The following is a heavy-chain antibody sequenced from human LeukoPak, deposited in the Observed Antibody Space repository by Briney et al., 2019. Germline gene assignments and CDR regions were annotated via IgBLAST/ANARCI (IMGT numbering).Heavy chain of an antibody. CDR3: SAPGYCSSTSCSHYYDSSGYIPPMDH. V-gene: IGHV3-30*02. CDR1: GFTFSSYG. CDR2: IRYDGSNK. Sequence: GGSLRLSCAASGFTFSSYGMHWVRQAPGKGLEWVAFIRYDGSNKYYADSVKGRFTISRDNSKNTLYLQMNSLRAEDTAVYYCSAPGYCSSTSCSHYYDSSGYIPPMDHWGQGTLVTVSS. D-gene: IGHD2-2*01. J-gene: IGHJ4*02.